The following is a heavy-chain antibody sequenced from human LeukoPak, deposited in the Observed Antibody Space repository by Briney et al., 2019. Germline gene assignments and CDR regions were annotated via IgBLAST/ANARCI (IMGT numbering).Heavy chain of an antibody. J-gene: IGHJ6*03. CDR2: MNPNSGNT. V-gene: IGHV1-8*01. CDR1: GYTFTSYD. Sequence: ASVKVSCKASGYTFTSYDINWVRQATGQGLEWVGWMNPNSGNTGYAQKFQGRVTMTRNTSISTAYMELSSLRSEDTAVYYCARGAAKGWNTGYYYYMDVWAKGPRSPSP. CDR3: ARGAAKGWNTGYYYYMDV. D-gene: IGHD1-1*01.